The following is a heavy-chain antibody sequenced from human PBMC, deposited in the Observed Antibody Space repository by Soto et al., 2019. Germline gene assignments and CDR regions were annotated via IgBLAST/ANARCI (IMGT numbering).Heavy chain of an antibody. V-gene: IGHV4-39*01. D-gene: IGHD4-17*01. J-gene: IGHJ4*02. CDR3: AKHLGNYGEWAFDF. CDR2: IIDGGRT. CDR1: GGSVSSRSHY. Sequence: QLLESGPGLVKPSETLSLICTVSGGSVSSRSHYWVWIRQPPGKGLEWISSIIDGGRTYYNPSLRSRLTMSLDTSKNNFSLNLKSVTAADTAVYYCAKHLGNYGEWAFDFWGQGNMVTVST.